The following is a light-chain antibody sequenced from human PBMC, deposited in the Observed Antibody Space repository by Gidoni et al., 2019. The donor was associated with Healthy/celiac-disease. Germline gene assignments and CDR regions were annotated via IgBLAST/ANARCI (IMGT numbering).Light chain of an antibody. CDR1: KLGDKY. V-gene: IGLV3-1*01. CDR3: QAWDSSTVV. Sequence: SYELTQPPSLSVSPGQTGSITCSGDKLGDKYACWYQQKPGQSPVLVIYQDSKRPSGIPERFSGSNSGNTATLTISGTQAMDEADYYCQAWDSSTVVFGGGTKLTVL. J-gene: IGLJ2*01. CDR2: QDS.